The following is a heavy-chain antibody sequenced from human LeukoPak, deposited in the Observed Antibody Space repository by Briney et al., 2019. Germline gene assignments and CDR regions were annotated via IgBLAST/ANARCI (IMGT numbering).Heavy chain of an antibody. Sequence: SETLSLTCTVSGGSISSYYWSWIRQPPGKGLEWIGEINHSGSTNYNPSLKSRVTISVDTSKNQFSLKLSSVTAADTAVYYCARGDPGIAAAGDYWGQGTLVTVSS. V-gene: IGHV4-34*01. CDR3: ARGDPGIAAAGDY. CDR1: GGSISSYY. CDR2: INHSGST. J-gene: IGHJ4*02. D-gene: IGHD6-13*01.